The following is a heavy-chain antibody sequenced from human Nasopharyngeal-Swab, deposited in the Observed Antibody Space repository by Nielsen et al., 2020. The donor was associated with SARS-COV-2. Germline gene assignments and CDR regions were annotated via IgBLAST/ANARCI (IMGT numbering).Heavy chain of an antibody. CDR1: GFTFSSYA. CDR3: AKDRYCSGGACYFSGFDY. J-gene: IGHJ4*02. Sequence: GESLKISCAASGFTFSSYAMSWVRQAPGKGLEWVSGVSGSGGTTKYADSVKGRFTISSDNSKNKLYLQMHSLRVEDTAVYYCAKDRYCSGGACYFSGFDYWGLGTLVTVSS. V-gene: IGHV3-23*01. CDR2: VSGSGGTT. D-gene: IGHD2-15*01.